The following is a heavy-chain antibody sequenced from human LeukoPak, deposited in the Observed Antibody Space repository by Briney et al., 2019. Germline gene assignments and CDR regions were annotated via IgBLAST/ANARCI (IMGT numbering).Heavy chain of an antibody. CDR2: ISSSSSYI. D-gene: IGHD5-18*01. V-gene: IGHV3-21*01. J-gene: IGHJ4*02. CDR3: ARGGYSYGYVGLD. CDR1: GFIFSEHS. Sequence: GGSLRLSCAASGFIFSEHSMGWVRLAPGKGLEWVSSISSSSSYIYYADSVKGRFTISRDNAKNSLYLQMNSLRAEDTAVYYCARGGYSYGYVGLDWGQGTLVTVSS.